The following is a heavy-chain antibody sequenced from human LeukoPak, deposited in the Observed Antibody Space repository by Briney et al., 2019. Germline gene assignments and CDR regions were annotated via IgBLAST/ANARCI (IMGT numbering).Heavy chain of an antibody. V-gene: IGHV5-51*01. CDR1: GYSFTSYW. Sequence: GGSLKISCKDSGYSFTSYWIGWVRQLPGKGLEWVGIIYPGDSDTRYSPSFQGQVTISADKSISTAYLQWSSLKASDTAMYYCASYGSGQGFDYWGQGTLVTVSS. J-gene: IGHJ4*02. D-gene: IGHD3-10*01. CDR3: ASYGSGQGFDY. CDR2: IYPGDSDT.